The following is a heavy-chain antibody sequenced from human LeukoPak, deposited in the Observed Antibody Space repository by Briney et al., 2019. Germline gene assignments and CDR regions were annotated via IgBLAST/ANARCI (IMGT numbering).Heavy chain of an antibody. CDR2: ISPSGGST. Sequence: ASVKVSCKAFGYTFTSNYMHWVRQAPGQGPEWMGVISPSGGSTTYAQKFQGRVTMTRDMSTSTVYMELSSLRSEDTAVYYCARADFGYSYGYYYYYMDVWGKGTTVTVSS. J-gene: IGHJ6*03. D-gene: IGHD5-18*01. CDR1: GYTFTSNY. CDR3: ARADFGYSYGYYYYYMDV. V-gene: IGHV1-46*01.